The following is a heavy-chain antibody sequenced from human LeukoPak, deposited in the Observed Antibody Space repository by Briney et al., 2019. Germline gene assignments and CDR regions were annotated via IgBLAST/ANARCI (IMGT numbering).Heavy chain of an antibody. J-gene: IGHJ4*02. CDR1: GYTFTGYY. D-gene: IGHD3-22*01. CDR3: ARAPGYYYDSSGYYY. V-gene: IGHV1-2*02. CDR2: INPNSGVT. Sequence: ASVKVSCKASGYTFTGYYMHWVRQAPGQGLEWMGWINPNSGVTYYAQKFQGRVSMTRDTSTSTAYMELRSLRSDDTAVYYCARAPGYYYDSSGYYYWGQGTLVTVSS.